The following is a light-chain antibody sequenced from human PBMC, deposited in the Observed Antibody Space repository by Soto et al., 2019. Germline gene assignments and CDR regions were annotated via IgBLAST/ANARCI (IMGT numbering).Light chain of an antibody. CDR3: QQTYSTPFT. V-gene: IGKV1-39*01. CDR2: AAS. J-gene: IGKJ3*01. CDR1: QSISSY. Sequence: DIPMTQSPSSLSASVGDRVTITCRASQSISSYLNWYQQKPGKAPQLLIYAASSLQSGVPSRFSGSGSGTDFTLTISSLQPEDFATYYCQQTYSTPFTFGPGTEVDIK.